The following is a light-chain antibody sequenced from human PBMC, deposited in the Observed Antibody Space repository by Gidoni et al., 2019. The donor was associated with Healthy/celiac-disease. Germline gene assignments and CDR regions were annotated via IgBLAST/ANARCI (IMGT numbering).Light chain of an antibody. CDR2: GAS. CDR1: QSVSSSY. J-gene: IGKJ4*01. CDR3: QQYGSAPLT. Sequence: IVLTQSPGPLSLSPGERATLSCRASQSVSSSYLAWYQQKPGQAPRLLIYGASSRATGIPDRFSGSGSGTDFTLTISRLEPEDFAVYYWQQYGSAPLTFGGGTKVEIK. V-gene: IGKV3-20*01.